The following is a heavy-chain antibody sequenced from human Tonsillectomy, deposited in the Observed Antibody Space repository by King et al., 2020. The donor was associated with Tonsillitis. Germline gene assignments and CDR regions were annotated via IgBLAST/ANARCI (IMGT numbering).Heavy chain of an antibody. J-gene: IGHJ5*02. D-gene: IGHD5-18*01. CDR3: ARTGFRRGYRYPYTWFDP. Sequence: QLVQSGAEVKKPGASVKVSCKASGYTFTGYYIHWVRQAPGQGLEWMGWINPNSGGTNYAQKFQGRVTMTRDTSITTDYMELSRLRSDDTAVYYCARTGFRRGYRYPYTWFDPWGQGTLVTVSS. CDR2: INPNSGGT. CDR1: GYTFTGYY. V-gene: IGHV1-2*02.